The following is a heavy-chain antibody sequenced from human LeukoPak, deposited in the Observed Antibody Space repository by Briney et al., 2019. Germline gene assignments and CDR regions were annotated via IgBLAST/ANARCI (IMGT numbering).Heavy chain of an antibody. V-gene: IGHV3-11*05. Sequence: PGGSLRLSCAASGFTFSDYYMSWIRQAPGKGLEWVSYISSSSSYTNYADSVKGRFTISRDNAKNSLYLQMNSLRAEDTAVYYCARDLSYYDSSGYKLDYWGQGTLVTVSS. D-gene: IGHD3-22*01. CDR2: ISSSSSYT. CDR1: GFTFSDYY. CDR3: ARDLSYYDSSGYKLDY. J-gene: IGHJ4*02.